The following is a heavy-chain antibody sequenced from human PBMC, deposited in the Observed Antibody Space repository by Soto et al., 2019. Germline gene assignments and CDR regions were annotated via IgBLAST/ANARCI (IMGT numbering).Heavy chain of an antibody. V-gene: IGHV4-30-4*01. CDR1: GGSVSSGDYY. J-gene: IGHJ5*02. CDR2: IYYSGST. Sequence: PSEALALTCTVSGGSVSSGDYYWRWIRQPPGKGLEWIGYIYYSGSTYYNPSLKSRVTISVDTSKNQFSLKLSSVTAADTAVYYCARGLLYYDILTGYYPYNWFDPWGQGTLVTVSS. D-gene: IGHD3-9*01. CDR3: ARGLLYYDILTGYYPYNWFDP.